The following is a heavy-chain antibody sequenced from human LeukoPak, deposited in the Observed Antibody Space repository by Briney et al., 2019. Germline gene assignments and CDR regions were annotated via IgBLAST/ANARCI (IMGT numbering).Heavy chain of an antibody. D-gene: IGHD3-16*02. V-gene: IGHV3-23*01. CDR1: GFTFSSYA. CDR2: ISGSGGST. CDR3: AKDKHQSVWGSYRPYDAFDI. Sequence: GGSLRLSCAASGFTFSSYAMSWVRQAPGKGLEWVSAISGSGGSTYYADSVKGRFTISRDNSKNTLYLQMNSLRAEDTAVYYCAKDKHQSVWGSYRPYDAFDIWGXXTMVTVSS. J-gene: IGHJ3*02.